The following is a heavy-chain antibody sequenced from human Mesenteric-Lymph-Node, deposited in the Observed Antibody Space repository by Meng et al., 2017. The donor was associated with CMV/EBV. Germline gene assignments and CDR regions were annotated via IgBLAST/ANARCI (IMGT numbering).Heavy chain of an antibody. V-gene: IGHV3-7*01. Sequence: GGSLRPSCAASGFSFNNFWMSWVRQAPGRGPEWVANIKQDGSEKHYVDTVKGRFTISRDNAQNSLYLEMNSLRAEDTAVYYCARRRSGFITIYGAVIMDGMDVWGQGTTVTVSS. CDR3: ARRRSGFITIYGAVIMDGMDV. D-gene: IGHD3-3*01. CDR2: IKQDGSEK. J-gene: IGHJ6*02. CDR1: GFSFNNFW.